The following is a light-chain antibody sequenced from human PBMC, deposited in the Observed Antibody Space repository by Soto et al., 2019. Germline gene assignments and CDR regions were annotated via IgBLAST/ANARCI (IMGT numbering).Light chain of an antibody. V-gene: IGLV2-14*01. CDR1: SSDVGGYNY. CDR2: EVS. Sequence: QSALTQPASVSGSPGQSITISCTGTSSDVGGYNYVSWYQQHPGKAPKLMIYEVSNRPSGVSNRFSGSKSGNTASLTISGLQAEDEADYYCSSYTSSSTSSWVFGGGTKVTVL. CDR3: SSYTSSSTSSWV. J-gene: IGLJ3*02.